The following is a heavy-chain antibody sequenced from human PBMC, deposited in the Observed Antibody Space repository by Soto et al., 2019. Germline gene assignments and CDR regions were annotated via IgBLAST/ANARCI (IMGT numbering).Heavy chain of an antibody. CDR1: GFTFSSYG. Sequence: GGSQRLSCAASGFTFSSYGMHWVRQAPGKGLEWVAVIWYDGSNKYYADSVKGRFTISRDNSKNTLYLQMNSLRAEDTAVYYCARDFFTVTTWLDGMDVWGQGTTVTVSS. D-gene: IGHD4-17*01. V-gene: IGHV3-33*01. CDR3: ARDFFTVTTWLDGMDV. CDR2: IWYDGSNK. J-gene: IGHJ6*02.